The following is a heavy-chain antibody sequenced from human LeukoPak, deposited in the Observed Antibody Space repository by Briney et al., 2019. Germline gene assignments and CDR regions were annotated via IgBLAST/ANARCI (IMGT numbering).Heavy chain of an antibody. CDR1: GFTFDDYD. D-gene: IGHD6-13*01. CDR3: AKDSRRYSSSWYLDS. J-gene: IGHJ4*02. Sequence: GGSLRLSCAASGFTFDDYDMHWVRQAPGEGLEWVSVITRDAFTTYYADSVKGRFTISRDNNRNYLYLQMNSLRTEDTALYYCAKDSRRYSSSWYLDSWGQGTLVTVSS. V-gene: IGHV3-43D*03. CDR2: ITRDAFTT.